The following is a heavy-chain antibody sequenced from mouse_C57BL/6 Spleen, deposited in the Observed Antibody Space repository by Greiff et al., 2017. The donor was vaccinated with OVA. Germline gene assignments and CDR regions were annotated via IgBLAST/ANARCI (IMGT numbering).Heavy chain of an antibody. CDR1: GFSLTSYG. CDR3: ARNRDVGFDY. D-gene: IGHD3-1*01. CDR2: IWRGGST. V-gene: IGHV2-2*01. J-gene: IGHJ2*01. Sequence: QVQLQQSGPGLVQPSQSLSITCTVSGFSLTSYGVHWVRQSPGQGLEWLGVIWRGGSTDYNAAFISSLGISKDNSKSQVFFKMNSLQADDTAICYCARNRDVGFDYWGQGTTLTVSS.